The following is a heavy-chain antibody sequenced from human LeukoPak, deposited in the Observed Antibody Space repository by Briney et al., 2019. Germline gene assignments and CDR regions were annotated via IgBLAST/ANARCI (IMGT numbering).Heavy chain of an antibody. J-gene: IGHJ3*02. CDR3: ARGEGSLRVVIAGVEAFDI. Sequence: PGGSLRLSCAASGFTFSSYGMHWVRQAPGKGLEWVAVISYDGSNKYYADSVKGRFTISRDNAKNSLYLQMNSLRAEDTAVYYCARGEGSLRVVIAGVEAFDIWGQGTMVTVSS. D-gene: IGHD2-21*01. V-gene: IGHV3-30*03. CDR2: ISYDGSNK. CDR1: GFTFSSYG.